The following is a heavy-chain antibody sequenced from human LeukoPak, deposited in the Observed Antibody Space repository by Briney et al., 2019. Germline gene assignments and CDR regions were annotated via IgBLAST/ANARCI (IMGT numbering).Heavy chain of an antibody. V-gene: IGHV4-39*07. Sequence: SETLSLTCTVSGGSISSGSYYWGWVRQPPGKALERIGNIFYSGSTYYSPSLKSRVTISLDTSRNQFSLKLNSVTAADTAFYYCARDDLLHRNWFDPWGQGTLVTVSS. CDR1: GGSISSGSYY. CDR3: ARDDLLHRNWFDP. CDR2: IFYSGST. J-gene: IGHJ5*02. D-gene: IGHD3-22*01.